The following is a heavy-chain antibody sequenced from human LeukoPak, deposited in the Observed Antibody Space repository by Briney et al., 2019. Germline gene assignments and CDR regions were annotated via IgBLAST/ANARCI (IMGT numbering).Heavy chain of an antibody. CDR1: GYTFTSYA. V-gene: IGHV1-3*01. CDR2: INAGNGNT. Sequence: ASVKVSCKASGYTFTSYAMHWVRQAPGQRLEWMGWINAGNGNTKYSQKFQGRVTITRDTSASTAYMELSSLRSEDTAVYYCAREGQGNYAEDLFYYYYGMDVWGRGTTVTVSS. J-gene: IGHJ6*02. D-gene: IGHD1-7*01. CDR3: AREGQGNYAEDLFYYYYGMDV.